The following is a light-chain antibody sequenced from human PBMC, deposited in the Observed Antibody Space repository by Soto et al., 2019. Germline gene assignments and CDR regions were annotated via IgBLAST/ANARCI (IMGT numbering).Light chain of an antibody. Sequence: QTVVTQSPSASASLGASVKLTCTLSSGHSNYAIAWHQQQPEKGPRYLMKVNSGGSHIKGDGIPDRFSGSSSGAERYLFISSLQSEDEADYYCQTWGTGSAFVVFGGGTQLTAL. J-gene: IGLJ7*02. CDR1: SGHSNYA. CDR3: QTWGTGSAFVV. V-gene: IGLV4-69*01. CDR2: VNSGGSH.